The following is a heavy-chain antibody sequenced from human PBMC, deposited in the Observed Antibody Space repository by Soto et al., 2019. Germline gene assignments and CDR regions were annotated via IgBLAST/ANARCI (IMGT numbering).Heavy chain of an antibody. Sequence: EVHLVESGGGLVKPGGSLRLSCAVSGFTFSSCTMNWVRQAPGKGLEWVSSISPSTSHIYYADSVKGRCTISRDNAKNSLFPQMNSLRAEATAVYYCSGCGGGACHQNYGMAVWGQGTTVTVSS. CDR3: SGCGGGACHQNYGMAV. D-gene: IGHD2-21*02. J-gene: IGHJ6*02. V-gene: IGHV3-21*01. CDR1: GFTFSSCT. CDR2: ISPSTSHI.